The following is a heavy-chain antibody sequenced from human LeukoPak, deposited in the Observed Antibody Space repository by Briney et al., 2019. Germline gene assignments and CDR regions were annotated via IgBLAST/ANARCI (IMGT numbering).Heavy chain of an antibody. J-gene: IGHJ4*02. V-gene: IGHV1-69*13. CDR3: VLGYSSGWLFDY. Sequence: ASVKVSCKASGGTFSSYAISWVRQAPGQGLEWMGGIIPIFGIANYAQKFQGRVTITADESTSTAYMELSSLRSEDTAVYYCVLGYSSGWLFDYWGQGTLVTVSS. D-gene: IGHD6-19*01. CDR2: IIPIFGIA. CDR1: GGTFSSYA.